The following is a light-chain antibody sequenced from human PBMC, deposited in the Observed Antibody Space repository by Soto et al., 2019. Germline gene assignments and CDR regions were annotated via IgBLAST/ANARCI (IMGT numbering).Light chain of an antibody. Sequence: QSVLTQPPSASGTPGQRVTISCSGSSSNIGSNTVNWYQQLPGTAPKLLIYSNNHRPSGVPDRFSGSTSGTSASLAISGLQSEDEADYYCAAWDNSMNGVVVGGGTKLTVL. CDR2: SNN. CDR3: AAWDNSMNGVV. J-gene: IGLJ2*01. V-gene: IGLV1-44*01. CDR1: SSNIGSNT.